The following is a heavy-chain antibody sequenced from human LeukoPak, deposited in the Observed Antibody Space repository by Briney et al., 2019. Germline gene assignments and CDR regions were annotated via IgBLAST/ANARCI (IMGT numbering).Heavy chain of an antibody. CDR2: ISTYNGNT. CDR1: GYNFDRYG. CDR3: ARDLGHCRSIICSSSAY. Sequence: ASVTVSCKGSGYNFDRYGVSWVRQAPGQGLEWMGWISTYNGNTIYAQKFEGRVTMTTDTSTNTVYMDLRSLRSDDTAVYYCARDLGHCRSIICSSSAYWGQGTLVTVSS. D-gene: IGHD2-2*01. J-gene: IGHJ4*02. V-gene: IGHV1-18*04.